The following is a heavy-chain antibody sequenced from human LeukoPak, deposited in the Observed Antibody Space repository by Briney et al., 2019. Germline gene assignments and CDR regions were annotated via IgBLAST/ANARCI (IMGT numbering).Heavy chain of an antibody. CDR1: GFTFRNAW. V-gene: IGHV3-15*01. Sequence: PGGSLRLSCAASGFTFRNAWMSWVRQAPGKGLEWVGRIKSKTDGGTTDYAAPVKGRFTISRDDSKNTLYLQMNSLKTEDTAVYYCTTSIVVVPAATSLDYWGQGTLVTVSS. D-gene: IGHD2-2*01. CDR2: IKSKTDGGTT. J-gene: IGHJ4*02. CDR3: TTSIVVVPAATSLDY.